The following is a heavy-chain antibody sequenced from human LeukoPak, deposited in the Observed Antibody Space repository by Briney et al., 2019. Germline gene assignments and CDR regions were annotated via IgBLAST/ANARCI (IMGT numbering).Heavy chain of an antibody. CDR3: ARDLGYCSGGSCRHDY. CDR1: GYTFTSYY. Sequence: GASVKVSCKASGYTFTSYYMHWVRQAPGQGLEWMGGIIPIFGTANYAQKFQGRVTITADESTSTAYMELSSLRSEDTAVYYCARDLGYCSGGSCRHDYWGQGTLVTVSS. J-gene: IGHJ4*02. CDR2: IIPIFGTA. V-gene: IGHV1-69*13. D-gene: IGHD2-15*01.